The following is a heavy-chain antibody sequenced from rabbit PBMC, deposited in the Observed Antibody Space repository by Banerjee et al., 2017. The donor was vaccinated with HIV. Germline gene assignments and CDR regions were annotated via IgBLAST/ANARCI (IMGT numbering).Heavy chain of an antibody. D-gene: IGHD4-2*01. CDR2: INSNTGNT. V-gene: IGHV1S45*01. J-gene: IGHJ4*01. Sequence: QEQLEESGGGLVKPGASLTLTCTASGFSFNNKYVMCWVRQAPGKGLEWIACINSNTGNTVYASWAKGRFTISKTSSPTVTLQMTSLTAADTATYFCARGTGGAGDGLGLWGQGTLVTVS. CDR1: GFSFNNKYV. CDR3: ARGTGGAGDGLGL.